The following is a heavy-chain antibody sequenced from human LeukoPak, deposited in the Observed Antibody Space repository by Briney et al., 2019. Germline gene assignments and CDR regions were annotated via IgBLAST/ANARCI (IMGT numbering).Heavy chain of an antibody. CDR1: GGSISSYY. CDR2: VSYSGST. CDR3: ARRIDNGWYAY. J-gene: IGHJ4*02. Sequence: SETLSLTCTVSGGSISSYYWSWIRQPPGKGLEWIGYVSYSGSTNYNPSLKSRVTMSVDRSRNQFSLKLDSVTAADTAVYYCARRIDNGWYAYWGQGTLVTVSS. D-gene: IGHD6-19*01. V-gene: IGHV4-59*08.